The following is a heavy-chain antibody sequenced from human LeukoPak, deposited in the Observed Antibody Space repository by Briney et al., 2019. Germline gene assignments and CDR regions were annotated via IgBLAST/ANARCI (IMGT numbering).Heavy chain of an antibody. D-gene: IGHD3-9*01. J-gene: IGHJ5*02. CDR1: GGSISSSSYY. Sequence: PSETLSLTCTVSGGSISSSSYYWGWIRQPPGKGLEWIGSIYYSGSTYYNPSLKSRVTISVDTSKNQFSLKLSSVTAADTAVYYCAWAYDILTGPTYNWFDPWGQGTLVTVSS. CDR3: AWAYDILTGPTYNWFDP. CDR2: IYYSGST. V-gene: IGHV4-39*01.